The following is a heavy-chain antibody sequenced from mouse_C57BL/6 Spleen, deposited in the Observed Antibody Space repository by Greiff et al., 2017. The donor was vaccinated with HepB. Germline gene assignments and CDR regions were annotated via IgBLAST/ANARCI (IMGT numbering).Heavy chain of an antibody. CDR1: GYTFTSYW. CDR2: IDPSDSET. V-gene: IGHV1-52*01. D-gene: IGHD1-1*01. Sequence: QVQLQQPGAELVRPGSSVKLSCKASGYTFTSYWMHWVKQRPIQGLEWIGNIDPSDSETHYNQKFKDKATLTVDKSSSTAYMQLSSLTSEDSAVYNCAREMYYYGSSFDYWGQGTTLTVSS. CDR3: AREMYYYGSSFDY. J-gene: IGHJ2*01.